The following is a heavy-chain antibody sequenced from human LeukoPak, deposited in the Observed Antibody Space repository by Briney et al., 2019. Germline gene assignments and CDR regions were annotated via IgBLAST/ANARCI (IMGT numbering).Heavy chain of an antibody. V-gene: IGHV4-59*01. CDR2: IYYSGST. Sequence: SETLSLTCSVSGGSISAYYWSWIRQPPGKGLEWIGYIYYSGSTNYNPSLKSRVTISVDTSKNQFSLKLSSVTAADTAVYYCARGIVGATDFDYWGQGTLVTVSS. D-gene: IGHD1-26*01. CDR3: ARGIVGATDFDY. CDR1: GGSISAYY. J-gene: IGHJ4*02.